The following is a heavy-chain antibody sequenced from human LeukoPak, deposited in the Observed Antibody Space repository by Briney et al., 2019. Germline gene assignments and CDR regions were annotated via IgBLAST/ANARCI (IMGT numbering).Heavy chain of an antibody. CDR3: AKGIWFGELFGGFDY. Sequence: GRSLRLSCAASGFTFSSYAMSWVRQAPGKGLEWVSAISGSGGSTYYADSVKGRFTISRDNSKNTLYLQMNSLRAEDTAVYYCAKGIWFGELFGGFDYWGQGTLVTVSS. CDR2: ISGSGGST. J-gene: IGHJ4*02. V-gene: IGHV3-23*01. CDR1: GFTFSSYA. D-gene: IGHD3-10*01.